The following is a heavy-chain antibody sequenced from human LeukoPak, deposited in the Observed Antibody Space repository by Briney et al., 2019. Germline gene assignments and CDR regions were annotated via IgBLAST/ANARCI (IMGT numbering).Heavy chain of an antibody. CDR1: GYSISSGYY. CDR2: IYHSGST. CDR3: ARRGGSYYGAFDI. D-gene: IGHD3-22*01. J-gene: IGHJ3*02. V-gene: IGHV4-38-2*02. Sequence: PSETLSLTCTVSGYSISSGYYWGWIRQPPGKGLEWIGSIYHSGSTYYNPSLNSRVTMSLDTSKNEFSLNLNSVTAADTAVYYCARRGGSYYGAFDIWGPGTMVTVSS.